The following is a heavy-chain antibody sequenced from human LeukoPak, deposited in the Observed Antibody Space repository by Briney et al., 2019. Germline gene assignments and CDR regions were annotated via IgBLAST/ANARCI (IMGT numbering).Heavy chain of an antibody. Sequence: GGSLRLSCAAYGFTFPNACMSWLRQAPGKGLEWVGHIKSRTDGGTTDYAAPVKGRFTISRDDSENTLYLQMNSLKTEDTAVYYCATPGRIPEAANWFDPWGQGTLVTVSS. CDR2: IKSRTDGGTT. J-gene: IGHJ5*02. CDR3: ATPGRIPEAANWFDP. D-gene: IGHD6-13*01. V-gene: IGHV3-15*01. CDR1: GFTFPNAC.